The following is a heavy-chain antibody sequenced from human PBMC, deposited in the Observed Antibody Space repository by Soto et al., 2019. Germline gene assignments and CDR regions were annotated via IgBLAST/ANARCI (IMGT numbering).Heavy chain of an antibody. CDR1: GDSVSSNSAG. CDR2: TYYRSKWYY. J-gene: IGHJ4*01. V-gene: IGHV6-1*01. D-gene: IGHD1-26*01. CDR3: ARGEQYSGRIFDY. Sequence: PSQTLSLTCAITGDSVSSNSAGWSWVRQPPSRGLEWLGRTYYRSKWYYEYAVSVRGRITINPDTSKNQYSLQLNSVTPGDTAVYFCARGEQYSGRIFDYWGQGTLVTV.